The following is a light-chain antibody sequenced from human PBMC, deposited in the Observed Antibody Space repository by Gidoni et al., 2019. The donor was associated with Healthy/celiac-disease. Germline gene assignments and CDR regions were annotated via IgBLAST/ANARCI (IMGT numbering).Light chain of an antibody. CDR1: QGISSY. CDR2: AAS. V-gene: IGKV1-9*01. CDR3: QQLNSYPLT. J-gene: IGKJ2*01. Sequence: IQLTQSPSSLSASVGDRVTITCRASQGISSYLAWYQQKPGKAPKLLIYAASTLQSGVPSRFSGSGSGTDFTLTISSLQNEDFATYYCQQLNSYPLTFGQGTKLEIK.